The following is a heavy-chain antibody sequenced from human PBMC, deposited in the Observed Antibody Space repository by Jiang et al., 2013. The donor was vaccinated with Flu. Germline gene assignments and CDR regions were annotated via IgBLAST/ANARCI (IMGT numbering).Heavy chain of an antibody. CDR3: ARAPPGGIGGVFDY. J-gene: IGHJ4*02. Sequence: CTVSGGSISSGSYYWSWIRQPAGKGLEWIGRFYTSGSTNYNPSLKSRVTISVDTSKNQFSLKLSSVTAAGTAVYYCARAPPGGIGGVFDYWGQGTLVTVSS. D-gene: IGHD3-16*01. CDR2: FYTSGST. V-gene: IGHV4-61*02. CDR1: GGSISSGSYY.